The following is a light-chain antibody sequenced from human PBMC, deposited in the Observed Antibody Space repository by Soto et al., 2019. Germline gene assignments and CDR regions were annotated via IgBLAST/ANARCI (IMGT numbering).Light chain of an antibody. CDR2: GIS. J-gene: IGKJ1*01. V-gene: IGKV3-20*01. CDR3: QQYTDWPLT. Sequence: EIVLTQSLSTLSLSPGERATLSCMASQSVSSNYLAWYQQKTGQAHRLLIYGISSRATGVPDRFSGSGSGTDFTLTISRLETEDFAVYYCQQYTDWPLTFGPGTKVDI. CDR1: QSVSSNY.